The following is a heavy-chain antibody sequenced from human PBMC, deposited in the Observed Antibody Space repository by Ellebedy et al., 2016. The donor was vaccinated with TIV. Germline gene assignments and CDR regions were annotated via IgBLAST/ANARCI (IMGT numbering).Heavy chain of an antibody. J-gene: IGHJ5*02. CDR1: GFSFRSYW. CDR3: ARRGSYGDYAVQINNWFDR. CDR2: IYQDGTMK. Sequence: GESLKISCAASGFSFRSYWMAWVRQAPGKGLEWVANIYQDGTMKYSLDSVRGRFVISRDNAKNSLSLQMNSLRTEETAVYYCARRGSYGDYAVQINNWFDRWGQGTLVIVSS. D-gene: IGHD4-17*01. V-gene: IGHV3-7*01.